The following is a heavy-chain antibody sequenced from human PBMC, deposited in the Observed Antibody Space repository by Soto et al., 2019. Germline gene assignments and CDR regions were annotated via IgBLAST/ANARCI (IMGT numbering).Heavy chain of an antibody. CDR3: ATAIPLAGAIDY. J-gene: IGHJ4*02. V-gene: IGHV4-31*03. CDR2: IYYSGST. D-gene: IGHD7-27*01. Sequence: SETLSLTCTVSGGSISSGGYYWSWIRQHPGKGLEWIGNIYYSGSTYYNPSLKSRVTISVDTSKNQFCLKLSSVTAADTAVYCCATAIPLAGAIDYWGQGTLVTVSS. CDR1: GGSISSGGYY.